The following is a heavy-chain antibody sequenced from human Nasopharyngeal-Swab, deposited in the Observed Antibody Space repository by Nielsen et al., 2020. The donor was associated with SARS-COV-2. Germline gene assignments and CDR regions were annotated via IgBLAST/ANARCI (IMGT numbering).Heavy chain of an antibody. CDR3: ASFSGSYCGGECYPNWFDP. Sequence: GESLKISCAASRFTFSTYTMSWVRQAPGKGPEWVSSISSSSVDINYADSVKGRFTISRDNAKNSLYLQMNSLRAEDTAVYYCASFSGSYCGGECYPNWFDPWGQGALVTVSS. CDR2: ISSSSVDI. J-gene: IGHJ5*02. V-gene: IGHV3-21*01. D-gene: IGHD2-21*01. CDR1: RFTFSTYT.